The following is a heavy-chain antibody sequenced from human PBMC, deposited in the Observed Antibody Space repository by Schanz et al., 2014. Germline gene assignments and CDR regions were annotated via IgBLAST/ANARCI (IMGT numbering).Heavy chain of an antibody. D-gene: IGHD3-3*01. CDR3: AKFLYDDPS. V-gene: IGHV4-59*08. CDR2: IHQSGGT. J-gene: IGHJ5*02. CDR1: GGDIGNYY. Sequence: QVQLQESGPGLVKPSETLSLTCSVSGGDIGNYYWSWIRQPPGKGLEWIGYIHQSGGTNYNPSLKVRVPILLNPPKTQFSLRLTSLTAADTAVYYCAKFLYDDPSWGQGTLVTVSS.